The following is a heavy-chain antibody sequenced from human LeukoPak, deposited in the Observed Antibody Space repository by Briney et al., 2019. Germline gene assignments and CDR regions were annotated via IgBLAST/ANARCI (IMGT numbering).Heavy chain of an antibody. Sequence: SETLSLTCTVSGGSISSGSYFWSWIRQPAGKGLEWVGRINTSGSTNYNPSLKSRVAMSVDTSKNQFSLKLSSVTAADTAVYYCAGYDFWSSHPGAFDIWGQGTMVTVSS. D-gene: IGHD3-3*01. V-gene: IGHV4-61*02. CDR2: INTSGST. CDR1: GGSISSGSYF. CDR3: AGYDFWSSHPGAFDI. J-gene: IGHJ3*02.